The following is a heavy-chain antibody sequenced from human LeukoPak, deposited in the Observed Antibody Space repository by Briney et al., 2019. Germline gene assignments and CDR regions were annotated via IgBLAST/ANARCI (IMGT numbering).Heavy chain of an antibody. CDR2: ISEAI. CDR1: GFVFSRDN. Sequence: PGGSLRLSCIASGFVFSRDNMNWVRRAPGKGLEWVAHISEAIYYADSVQGRFTISRDNAKNSLYLQMSNLRAEDTAMYYCVREVGRPKTFYFDSWSRGTPVTVSS. J-gene: IGHJ4*02. CDR3: VREVGRPKTFYFDS. V-gene: IGHV3-48*04. D-gene: IGHD3-16*01.